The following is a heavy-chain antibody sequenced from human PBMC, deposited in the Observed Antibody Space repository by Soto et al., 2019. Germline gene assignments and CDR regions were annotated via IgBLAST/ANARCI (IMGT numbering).Heavy chain of an antibody. CDR1: GGSISSSNW. CDR2: IYHSGSI. Sequence: SETLSLTCAVSGGSISSSNWWSWVRQPPGKGLEWIGEIYHSGSINYNPSLKSRVTISVDKSKNQFSLKLSSVTAADTAVYYCARETTMVRGVMNWFDPWGQGTLVTVSS. V-gene: IGHV4-4*02. D-gene: IGHD3-10*01. J-gene: IGHJ5*02. CDR3: ARETTMVRGVMNWFDP.